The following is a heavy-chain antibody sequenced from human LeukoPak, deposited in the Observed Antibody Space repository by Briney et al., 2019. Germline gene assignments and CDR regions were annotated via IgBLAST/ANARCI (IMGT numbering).Heavy chain of an antibody. CDR1: GDSITSGTYY. D-gene: IGHD3-10*01. Sequence: SETLSLICTVSGDSITSGTYYWTWIRQPAGKGLEYIGRIRASGSTDYNPSLKSRLTISVDTSKNQFSLRLSFVTAADAAVYYCARGVGSSESNWFDPWGQGTLVTVSS. CDR2: IRASGST. J-gene: IGHJ5*02. CDR3: ARGVGSSESNWFDP. V-gene: IGHV4-61*02.